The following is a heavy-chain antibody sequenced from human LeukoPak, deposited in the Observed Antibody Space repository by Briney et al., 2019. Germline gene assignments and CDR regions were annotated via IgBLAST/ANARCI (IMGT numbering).Heavy chain of an antibody. CDR2: IYHSGST. CDR3: ARRKYLLAYYYYYYMDV. CDR1: GYSISSGYY. V-gene: IGHV4-38-2*02. J-gene: IGHJ6*03. D-gene: IGHD3-10*01. Sequence: SETLSLTCTVSGYSISSGYYWGWIRQPPGKGLEWIGSIYHSGSTYYNPSLKSRVTISVDTSKNQFSLKLSSVTAADTVVYYCARRKYLLAYYYYYYMDVWGKGTTVTISS.